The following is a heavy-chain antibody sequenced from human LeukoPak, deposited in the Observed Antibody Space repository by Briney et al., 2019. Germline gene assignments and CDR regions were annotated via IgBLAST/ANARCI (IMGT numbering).Heavy chain of an antibody. J-gene: IGHJ4*02. CDR3: AIREYDILTGYYETPIDY. V-gene: IGHV1-69*05. CDR2: IIPMFGTA. CDR1: GGTFSSYA. D-gene: IGHD3-9*01. Sequence: SVKVSCKASGGTFSSYAISWVRQAPGQGLEWMGRIIPMFGTANYAQKFQGRVTITTDESTSTAYMELSSLRSEDTAVYYCAIREYDILTGYYETPIDYWGQGTLVTVSS.